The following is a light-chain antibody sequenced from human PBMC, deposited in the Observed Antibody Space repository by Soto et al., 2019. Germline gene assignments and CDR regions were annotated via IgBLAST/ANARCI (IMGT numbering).Light chain of an antibody. CDR1: QSVSSSY. Sequence: EIVLTQSPGTLSLSPGERATLSCRASQSVSSSYLAWYQQKPGQAPRLLIYGASSRATGIPDRFSGSGSGTDFTLTISRLEPEDFAVYYCQQYGSPLTFGGGTMVDIK. J-gene: IGKJ4*01. V-gene: IGKV3-20*01. CDR3: QQYGSPLT. CDR2: GAS.